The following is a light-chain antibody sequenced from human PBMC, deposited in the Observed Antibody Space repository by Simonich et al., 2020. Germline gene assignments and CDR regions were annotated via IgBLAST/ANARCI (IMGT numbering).Light chain of an antibody. V-gene: IGKV1-5*01. J-gene: IGKJ1*01. Sequence: DIQMTQSPSTLSASVGDRVTITCRASQSISSWLAWYQQKPGKAPKLLIYAASSLQSGVPSRFSGSGSGTDFTLTISSLQPEDVAVYYCQQYYSTPWTFGQGTKVEIK. CDR1: QSISSW. CDR3: QQYYSTPWT. CDR2: AAS.